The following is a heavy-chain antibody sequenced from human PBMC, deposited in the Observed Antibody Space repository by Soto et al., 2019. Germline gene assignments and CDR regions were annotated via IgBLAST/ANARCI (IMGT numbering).Heavy chain of an antibody. Sequence: SETLSVTCTVSGGSISSGGYSWSWIRQPPGKGLEWIGYIYHSGSTYYNPSLKSRVTIPVDRSKNQFSLKLSSVTAADTAVYYCARVPYCSGGSCYSYWFDPWGQGSLVTVSS. CDR2: IYHSGST. D-gene: IGHD2-15*01. J-gene: IGHJ5*02. CDR1: GGSISSGGYS. CDR3: ARVPYCSGGSCYSYWFDP. V-gene: IGHV4-30-2*01.